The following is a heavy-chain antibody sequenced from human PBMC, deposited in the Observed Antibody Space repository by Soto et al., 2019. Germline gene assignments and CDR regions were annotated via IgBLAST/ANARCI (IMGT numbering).Heavy chain of an antibody. D-gene: IGHD2-15*01. Sequence: GESLKISCKASGYIFIDYWIGWVRQMPGKGLEWMGIVYPRDSDTRYSPSFQGQVTISADRSTGTAFLQWRSLKASDTALYYCARPPLPGYSIHFNSWGQGTLVTISS. CDR3: ARPPLPGYSIHFNS. J-gene: IGHJ4*02. CDR2: VYPRDSDT. V-gene: IGHV5-51*01. CDR1: GYIFIDYW.